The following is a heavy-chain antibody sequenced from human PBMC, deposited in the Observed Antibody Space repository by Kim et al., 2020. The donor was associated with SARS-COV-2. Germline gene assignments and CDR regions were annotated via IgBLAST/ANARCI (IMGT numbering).Heavy chain of an antibody. D-gene: IGHD6-13*01. CDR3: ARALGDHSSPLGY. J-gene: IGHJ4*02. CDR1: GDSVSSNRVA. V-gene: IGHV6-1*01. CDR2: TYYRSKFYN. Sequence: SQTLSLTCAISGDSVSSNRVAWNWIRQSPSRGLEWLGRTYYRSKFYNNYAESVKSRITITTDIFKNQFSLQLNSVTPEDTAMYYCARALGDHSSPLGYWGQGTPVTVPS.